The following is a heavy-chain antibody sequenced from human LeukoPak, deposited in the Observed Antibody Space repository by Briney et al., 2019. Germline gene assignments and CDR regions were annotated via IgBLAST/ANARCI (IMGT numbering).Heavy chain of an antibody. Sequence: PGGSLRLSCAASGFTFSNYWMTWVRQAPGKGLEWVAHINQDGSKAYYMDSVKARFTVSRDNAENSVSLHMNSLRAEDTAVYYCVRDGGVDGYDLLDYWGQGSLVTVSP. CDR2: INQDGSKA. J-gene: IGHJ4*02. D-gene: IGHD5-24*01. V-gene: IGHV3-7*01. CDR3: VRDGGVDGYDLLDY. CDR1: GFTFSNYW.